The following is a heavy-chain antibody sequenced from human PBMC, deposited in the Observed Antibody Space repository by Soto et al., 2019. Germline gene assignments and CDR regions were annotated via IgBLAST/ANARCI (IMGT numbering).Heavy chain of an antibody. CDR2: ISDTGGST. CDR3: AKAGANSSTWHSNWFDP. D-gene: IGHD6-13*01. J-gene: IGHJ5*02. V-gene: IGHV3-23*01. Sequence: EVQLLESGGALVPPGGSLRLSCAASGFSFNNYIMNWVRQAPGKGLDWVSGISDTGGSTDYADSVKGRFTISRDNSKNTLFLQMNRLRADDTAMYYCAKAGANSSTWHSNWFDPWGQGTLVTVSS. CDR1: GFSFNNYI.